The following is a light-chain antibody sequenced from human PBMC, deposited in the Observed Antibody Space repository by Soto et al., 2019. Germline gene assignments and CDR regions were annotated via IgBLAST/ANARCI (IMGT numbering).Light chain of an antibody. CDR3: ATWDDSLNAVV. J-gene: IGLJ2*01. V-gene: IGLV1-44*01. CDR2: SNN. CDR1: SSNIGSIT. Sequence: QPVLTQPPSASGTPGQRVTISCSGSSSNIGSITVNWYQHLPGTAPKLLIYSNNQRPSGVPDRFSGSKSGTSASLAISGLQSEDEANYYCATWDDSLNAVVFGGGTKLTVL.